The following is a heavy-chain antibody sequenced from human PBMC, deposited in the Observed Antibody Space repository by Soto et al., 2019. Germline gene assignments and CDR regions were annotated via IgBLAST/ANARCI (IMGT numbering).Heavy chain of an antibody. V-gene: IGHV1-18*04. CDR2: LSAYNGNT. CDR3: ARVRSGETPYYYYYYGMDV. Sequence: QVQLVQSGAEVKKPGASVKVSCKASGYTFTSYGISWVRQAPGQGLEWMGWLSAYNGNTNYAQKLQGRVTMTTDTSTSTAYMELRSLRSDDTAVYYCARVRSGETPYYYYYYGMDVWGQGTTVTVSS. CDR1: GYTFTSYG. D-gene: IGHD2-21*01. J-gene: IGHJ6*02.